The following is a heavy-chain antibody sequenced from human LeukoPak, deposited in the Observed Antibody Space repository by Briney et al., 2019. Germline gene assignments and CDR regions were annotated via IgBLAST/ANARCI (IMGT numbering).Heavy chain of an antibody. CDR2: IYYRGST. CDR3: ATGIVAIKSRFFDY. J-gene: IGHJ4*02. Sequence: SETLSLTCAVSGDYIRSSSYYWGWIRQPPGKGLEWIGSIYYRGSTYYNPSLKSRVTISVDTSKSQFSLELTSVTVADTAVYFCATGIVAIKSRFFDYWGQGSLITVSS. V-gene: IGHV4-39*01. CDR1: GDYIRSSSYY. D-gene: IGHD3-10*01.